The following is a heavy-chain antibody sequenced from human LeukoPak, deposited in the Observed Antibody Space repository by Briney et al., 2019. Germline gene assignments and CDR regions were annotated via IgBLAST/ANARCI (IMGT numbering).Heavy chain of an antibody. Sequence: SETLSLTCTVSSGSISSYYWSWIRQPPGKGLEWIGYIYYSGSTNYNPSLKSRVTISVDTSKNQFSLKLSSVTAADTAVYYCALTSLPCSSTSCYDYYCYYGMDVWGQGTTVTVSS. CDR3: ALTSLPCSSTSCYDYYCYYGMDV. D-gene: IGHD2-2*01. CDR2: IYYSGST. J-gene: IGHJ6*02. CDR1: SGSISSYY. V-gene: IGHV4-59*08.